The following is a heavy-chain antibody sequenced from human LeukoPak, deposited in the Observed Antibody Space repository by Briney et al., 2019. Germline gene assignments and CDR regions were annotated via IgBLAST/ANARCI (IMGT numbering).Heavy chain of an antibody. J-gene: IGHJ3*02. CDR3: AKDIVMVYGGNSGAFDI. V-gene: IGHV3-9*01. CDR2: ISWNSGRI. CDR1: GFTFSSYS. Sequence: GGSLRLSCAASGFTFSSYSMNWVRQAPGKGLEWVSGISWNSGRIGYADSVKGRFTISRDNAKNSLYVQMNSLRAEDTALYYCAKDIVMVYGGNSGAFDIWGQGTMVTVSS. D-gene: IGHD4-23*01.